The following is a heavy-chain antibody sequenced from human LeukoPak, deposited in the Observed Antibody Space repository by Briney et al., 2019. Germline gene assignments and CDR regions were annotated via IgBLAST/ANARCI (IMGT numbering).Heavy chain of an antibody. V-gene: IGHV3-21*01. CDR2: ISSSSSYI. CDR3: ARDIGYGSQENAFDI. J-gene: IGHJ3*02. D-gene: IGHD3-22*01. CDR1: GFTFSSYA. Sequence: DPGGSLRLSCAASGFTFSSYAMSWVRQAPGKGLEWVSSISSSSSYIYYADSVKGRFTISRDNAKNSLYLQMNSLRAEDTAVYYCARDIGYGSQENAFDIWGQGTMVTVSS.